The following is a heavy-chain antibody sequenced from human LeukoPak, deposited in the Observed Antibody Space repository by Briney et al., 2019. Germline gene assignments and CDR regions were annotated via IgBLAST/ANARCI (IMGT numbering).Heavy chain of an antibody. V-gene: IGHV4-59*02. CDR3: ASRKLGNDY. CDR1: GGSVSDYY. J-gene: IGHJ4*02. CDR2: IYHTGST. Sequence: SETLSLTCTISGGSVSDYYWSWIRQSPGKGLEWIGYIYHTGSTSYSPSLKGRVTISADTSQNQFSLKLSSVTAADTAVYYCASRKLGNDYWGQGTLVTVSS. D-gene: IGHD7-27*01.